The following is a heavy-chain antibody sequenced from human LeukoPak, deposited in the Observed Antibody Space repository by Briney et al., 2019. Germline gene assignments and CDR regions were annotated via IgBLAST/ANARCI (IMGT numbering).Heavy chain of an antibody. D-gene: IGHD4-17*01. V-gene: IGHV5-51*01. Sequence: GESLKISCKGSGYSFTSYWIGWVRQMPGKSLEWMGIIYPGDSDTRYSPSFQGQFTISADKSISTAYLQWSSLKASDTAMYYCARKAPGDGDYLNFDYWGQGTLVTVSS. CDR3: ARKAPGDGDYLNFDY. CDR1: GYSFTSYW. CDR2: IYPGDSDT. J-gene: IGHJ4*02.